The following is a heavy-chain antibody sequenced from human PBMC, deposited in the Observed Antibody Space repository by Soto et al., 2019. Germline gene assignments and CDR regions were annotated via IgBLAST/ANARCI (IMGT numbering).Heavy chain of an antibody. CDR2: IGTAGDT. D-gene: IGHD2-2*01. Sequence: PGGSLRLSCAASGFTFSSYDMHWVRQATGKGLEWVSAIGTAGDTYYPGSVKGRFTISRENAKNSLYLQMNSLRAEDTAVYYCARGYCSRTSCYYSYGLDVWGQGTTVTVSS. CDR3: ARGYCSRTSCYYSYGLDV. J-gene: IGHJ6*02. CDR1: GFTFSSYD. V-gene: IGHV3-13*01.